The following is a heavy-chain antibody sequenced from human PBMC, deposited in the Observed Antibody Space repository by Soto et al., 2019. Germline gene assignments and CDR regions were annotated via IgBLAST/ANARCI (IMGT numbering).Heavy chain of an antibody. CDR2: IYYSGST. J-gene: IGHJ6*02. Sequence: QVQLQESGPGLVKPSQTLSLTCTVSGGSISSGDYYWSWIRQPPGKGLEWIGYIYYSGSTYYNPSLKSRVTISVDTSKNQFSLKLSSVTAADTAVYYCARASYYYDSSGYARDYYYGMDVWGQGTTVTVSS. CDR1: GGSISSGDYY. CDR3: ARASYYYDSSGYARDYYYGMDV. V-gene: IGHV4-30-4*01. D-gene: IGHD3-22*01.